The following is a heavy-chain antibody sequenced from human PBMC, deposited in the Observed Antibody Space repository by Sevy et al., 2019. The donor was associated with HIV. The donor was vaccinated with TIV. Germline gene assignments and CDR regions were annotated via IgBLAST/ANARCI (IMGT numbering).Heavy chain of an antibody. Sequence: GESLKISCKGSGYSLTSHWIGWVRHMPGKGLEWMGIIYPDDSASRYSPSFQGQVTFSADKSISTAYQQSSSLKASDTAMYYCATSRSGYFGSSGYYIYWGQGTLVTVSS. D-gene: IGHD3-22*01. V-gene: IGHV5-51*01. J-gene: IGHJ4*02. CDR3: ATSRSGYFGSSGYYIY. CDR1: GYSLTSHW. CDR2: IYPDDSAS.